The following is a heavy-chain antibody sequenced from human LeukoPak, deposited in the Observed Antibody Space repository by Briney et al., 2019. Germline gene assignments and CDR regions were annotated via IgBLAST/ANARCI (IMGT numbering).Heavy chain of an antibody. CDR3: ASLYYGSGSYQGY. J-gene: IGHJ4*02. CDR2: INHSGST. V-gene: IGHV4-34*01. D-gene: IGHD3-10*01. CDR1: GGSFSGYY. Sequence: PSETLSLTCAVYGGSFSGYYWSWIRQPPGKGLEWIGEINHSGSTNYNPSLKSRVTISVDTSKNQFSLKLSSVTAADTAVYYCASLYYGSGSYQGYWGQGTLVTVSS.